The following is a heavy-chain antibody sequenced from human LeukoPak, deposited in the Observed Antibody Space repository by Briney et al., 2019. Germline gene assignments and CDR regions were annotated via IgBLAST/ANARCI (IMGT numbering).Heavy chain of an antibody. CDR2: IYYSGST. Sequence: SETLSLTCTVSGGSISSYYWSWLRQPPGKGLEWIGYIYYSGSTNYNPSLKSRVTISVDTSKNQFSLKLSSVTAADTAVYYCAGGNYGSGIGYFDYWGQGTLVTVSS. CDR1: GGSISSYY. V-gene: IGHV4-59*01. D-gene: IGHD3-10*01. J-gene: IGHJ4*02. CDR3: AGGNYGSGIGYFDY.